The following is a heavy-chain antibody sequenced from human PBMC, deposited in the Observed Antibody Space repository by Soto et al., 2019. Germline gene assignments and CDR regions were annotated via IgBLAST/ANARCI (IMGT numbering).Heavy chain of an antibody. CDR1: GFTFSGYA. J-gene: IGHJ6*02. CDR3: AKDRLCSGYGAYYSYYGMDV. CDR2: ISDSGGST. D-gene: IGHD3-3*01. V-gene: IGHV3-23*01. Sequence: TGGSLRLSCAAYGFTFSGYAMNWVRQAPGKGLEWVSAISDSGGSTYYADSVKGRFTISRDNSKNTLYLQMNSLRAEDTAVYYYAKDRLCSGYGAYYSYYGMDVWGQGTTVTVSS.